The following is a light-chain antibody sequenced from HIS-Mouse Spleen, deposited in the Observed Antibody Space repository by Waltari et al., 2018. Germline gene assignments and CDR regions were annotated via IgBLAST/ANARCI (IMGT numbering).Light chain of an antibody. V-gene: IGLV2-11*01. J-gene: IGLJ1*01. CDR1: SSDVGGYKY. Sequence: QSALTQPRSVSGSPGQSVTIPCTGTSSDVGGYKYVPWYQQHPGKAPKLMIYDVSKRPSGVPDRFSGSKSGNTASLTISGLQAEDEADYYCCSYAGSYTGVFGTGTKVTVL. CDR2: DVS. CDR3: CSYAGSYTGV.